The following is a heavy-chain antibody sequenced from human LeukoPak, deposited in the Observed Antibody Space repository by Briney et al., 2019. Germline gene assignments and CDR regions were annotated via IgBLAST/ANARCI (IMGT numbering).Heavy chain of an antibody. D-gene: IGHD4-17*01. J-gene: IGHJ5*02. CDR1: GFTFSSYE. CDR3: ARTHDYGDSYWFDP. V-gene: IGHV3-48*03. Sequence: GGSLRLSCAASGFTFSSYEMNWVRQAPGKGLEWVSYISSSGSTIYYADSVKGRFTISRDNSKNTLYLQMNSLRAEDTAVYYCARTHDYGDSYWFDPWGQGTLVTVSS. CDR2: ISSSGSTI.